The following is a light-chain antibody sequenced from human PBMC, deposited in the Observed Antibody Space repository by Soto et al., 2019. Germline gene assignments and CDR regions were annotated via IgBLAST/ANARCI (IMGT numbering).Light chain of an antibody. J-gene: IGKJ2*01. CDR2: AAS. Sequence: IQLTQSPSSLSASVGDRVTITCRASQGISSYLAWYQQKPGKAPKLLIYAASTLQSGVPSRFSGSGSGTDFTLTISCLQSEDFATYYCQQYYSFPYTFGQGTKLEIK. V-gene: IGKV1-9*01. CDR1: QGISSY. CDR3: QQYYSFPYT.